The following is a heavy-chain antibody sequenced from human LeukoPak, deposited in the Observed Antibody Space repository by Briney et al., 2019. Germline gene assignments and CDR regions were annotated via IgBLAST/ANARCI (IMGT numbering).Heavy chain of an antibody. CDR1: GFTFRRFA. V-gene: IGHV3-48*01. J-gene: IGHJ3*02. CDR3: ARDWISGGAFDI. D-gene: IGHD2-15*01. Sequence: QTGGSLRLSCAASGFTFRRFAMDWVRQAPGKGLEWVSYISSSSSTIYYADSVKGRFTISRDNAKNSLYLQMNSLRAEDTAVYYCARDWISGGAFDIWGQGTMVTVSS. CDR2: ISSSSSTI.